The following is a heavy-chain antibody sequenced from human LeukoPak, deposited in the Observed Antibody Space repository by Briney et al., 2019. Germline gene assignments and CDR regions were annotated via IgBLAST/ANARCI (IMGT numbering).Heavy chain of an antibody. CDR1: GGTFSSYA. Sequence: PWASVKVSCKASGGTFSSYAISRVRQAPGQGLEWMGGIIPIFGTANYAQKFQGRVTITADESTSTAYMELSSLRSEDTAVYYCAVAGAAAGTSPSHYWGQGTLVTVSS. V-gene: IGHV1-69*13. J-gene: IGHJ4*02. CDR2: IIPIFGTA. CDR3: AVAGAAAGTSPSHY. D-gene: IGHD6-13*01.